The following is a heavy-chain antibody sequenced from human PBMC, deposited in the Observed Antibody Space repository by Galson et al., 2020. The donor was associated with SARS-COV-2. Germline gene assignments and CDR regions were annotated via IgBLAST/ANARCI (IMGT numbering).Heavy chain of an antibody. V-gene: IGHV4-39*01. D-gene: IGHD3-9*01. CDR2: IYYSESN. Sequence: SETLSLTCTVSGGSISSSSYYWGWIRQPPGEGLEWIGSIYYSESNYYNPSLTSQVTMSVDTSKNQFSLKLSSVTAADTAVYYCARQILTGYYSFYYFDYWGQGTLVTVSS. J-gene: IGHJ4*02. CDR1: GGSISSSSYY. CDR3: ARQILTGYYSFYYFDY.